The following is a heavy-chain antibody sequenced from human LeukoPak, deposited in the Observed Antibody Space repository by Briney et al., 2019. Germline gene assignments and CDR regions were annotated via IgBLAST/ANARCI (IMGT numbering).Heavy chain of an antibody. CDR2: IRYDGSHK. CDR3: AKVANWNGDAFDI. V-gene: IGHV3-30*02. D-gene: IGHD1-1*01. Sequence: GGSLRLSCAASGFTFSSYGMHWVRQAPGKGLEWVAFIRYDGSHKYYADSVKGRFTISRDNSKNTLFLQMNSLRAEDTAVYYCAKVANWNGDAFDIWGQGTMVTVSS. CDR1: GFTFSSYG. J-gene: IGHJ3*02.